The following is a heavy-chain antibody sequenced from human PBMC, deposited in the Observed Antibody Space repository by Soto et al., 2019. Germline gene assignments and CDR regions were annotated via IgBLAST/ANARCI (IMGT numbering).Heavy chain of an antibody. CDR2: IYYSGST. V-gene: IGHV4-31*03. J-gene: IGHJ4*02. CDR3: ARAVRAGIAAAGPPDY. Sequence: SETLSLTCTVSGGSISSGGYYWSWIRQHPGKGLEWIGYIYYSGSTYYNPSLKSRVTISVDTSKNQFSLKLSSVTAADTAVYYCARAVRAGIAAAGPPDYWGQGTLVTVS. D-gene: IGHD6-13*01. CDR1: GGSISSGGYY.